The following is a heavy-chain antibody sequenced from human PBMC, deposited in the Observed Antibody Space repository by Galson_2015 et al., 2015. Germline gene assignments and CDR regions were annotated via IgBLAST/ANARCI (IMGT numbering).Heavy chain of an antibody. Sequence: SLRLSCAASGFTFSSYAMNWVRQPPGKGLEWVSGISGSGGTTYYADSVKGRFTISRDNPKNTLYLQMNRLRAEDTAVYYCAKDGAIGYGTQKGWYFELWGRGTLVTVSS. J-gene: IGHJ2*01. D-gene: IGHD1-1*01. CDR3: AKDGAIGYGTQKGWYFEL. CDR1: GFTFSSYA. CDR2: ISGSGGTT. V-gene: IGHV3-23*01.